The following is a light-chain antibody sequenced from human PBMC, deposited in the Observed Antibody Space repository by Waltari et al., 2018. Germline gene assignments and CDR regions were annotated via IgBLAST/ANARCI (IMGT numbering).Light chain of an antibody. CDR2: KAS. J-gene: IGKJ1*01. CDR1: QSISTS. Sequence: DIQMTQSPSTLAASVGDRVTIPCRASQSISTSLAWYQQKPGKAPTILIYKASTVVSGVPARFSCSGSGTEFTLTISSLQPDDFATYHCQQYKSYSQTFGQGTKVEIK. V-gene: IGKV1-5*03. CDR3: QQYKSYSQT.